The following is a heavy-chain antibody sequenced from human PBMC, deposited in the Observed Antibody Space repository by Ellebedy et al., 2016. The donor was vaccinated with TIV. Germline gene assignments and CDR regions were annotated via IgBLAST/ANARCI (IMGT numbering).Heavy chain of an antibody. V-gene: IGHV4-59*01. J-gene: IGHJ5*02. CDR3: ASGGWLQYWFDP. D-gene: IGHD5-24*01. CDR2: IYYSGST. Sequence: SETLSLXXTVSGGSISSYYWSWIRQPPGKGLEWIGYIYYSGSTNYNPSLKSRVTISVDTSKNQFSLKLSSVTAADTAVYYCASGGWLQYWFDPWGQGTLVTVSS. CDR1: GGSISSYY.